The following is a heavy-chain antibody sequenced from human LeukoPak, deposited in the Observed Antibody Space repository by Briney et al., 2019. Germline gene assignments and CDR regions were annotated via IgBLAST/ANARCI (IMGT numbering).Heavy chain of an antibody. V-gene: IGHV3-15*01. D-gene: IGHD5-18*01. J-gene: IGHJ4*02. CDR3: TTGTWIQLWLADY. CDR2: IKSKADGGTT. CDR1: GFTFSNAC. Sequence: GGSLRLSCAASGFTFSNACMSWVRQAPGKGLEWVGYIKSKADGGTTDFAAPVKGRFTISGDDSKNTLFLQMNSLKTEDTAVYYCTTGTWIQLWLADYWGQGTLVTVSS.